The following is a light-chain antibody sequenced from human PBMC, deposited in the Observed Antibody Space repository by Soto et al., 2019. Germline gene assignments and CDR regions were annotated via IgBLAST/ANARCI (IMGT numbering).Light chain of an antibody. J-gene: IGLJ7*01. Sequence: QAVVTQEPSLTVSPGGTVTLTCGSSTGAVTSGHYPYWFQQKPGQAPRTLIYDTSNKHSWTPARFSGSLLGGKAALTLSGAQPEDEAEYYCLLSYSAALNVFGGGTQLTVL. CDR2: DTS. CDR3: LLSYSAALNV. V-gene: IGLV7-46*01. CDR1: TGAVTSGHY.